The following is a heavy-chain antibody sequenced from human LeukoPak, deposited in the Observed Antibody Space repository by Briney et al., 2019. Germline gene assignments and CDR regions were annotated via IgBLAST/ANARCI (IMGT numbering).Heavy chain of an antibody. CDR3: ARGHGDYDNWFDP. CDR1: GGSISSGGYS. D-gene: IGHD4-17*01. Sequence: SETLSLTCAVSGGSISSGGYSWRWIRQPPGKGLEWIGYIYHSGSTYYNPSLKSRVTISVDRSKNQFSLKLSSVTAADTAVYYCARGHGDYDNWFDPWGQGTLVTVSS. CDR2: IYHSGST. V-gene: IGHV4-30-2*01. J-gene: IGHJ5*02.